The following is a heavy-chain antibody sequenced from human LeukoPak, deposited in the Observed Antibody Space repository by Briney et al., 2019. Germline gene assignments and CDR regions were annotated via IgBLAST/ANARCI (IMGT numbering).Heavy chain of an antibody. CDR2: IYYSGST. V-gene: IGHV4-59*01. J-gene: IGHJ4*02. D-gene: IGHD3-16*02. CDR3: ARAFREFSLDY. Sequence: PSETLSLTCTVSGGSISSYYWSWIRQPPGKGLEWIGYIYYSGSTNYKPSLKSRVTISADTSKNQFSLRVTSVTAVDTAVYYCARAFREFSLDYWGQGTLVTVSS. CDR1: GGSISSYY.